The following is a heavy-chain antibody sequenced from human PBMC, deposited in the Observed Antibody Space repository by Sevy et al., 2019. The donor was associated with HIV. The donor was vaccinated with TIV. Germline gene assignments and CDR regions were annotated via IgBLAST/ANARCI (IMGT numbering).Heavy chain of an antibody. CDR1: GGSISSSSYY. D-gene: IGHD3-3*01. CDR3: ARLYYDFWSGYQGGRYFDY. Sequence: SQTLSLTCTVSGGSISSSSYYWGWIRQPPGKGLEWIGSIYYSGSTYYNPSLKSRVTISVDTSKNQFSLKLSSVTAADTGVYYCARLYYDFWSGYQGGRYFDYWGQGTLVTVSS. J-gene: IGHJ4*02. V-gene: IGHV4-39*01. CDR2: IYYSGST.